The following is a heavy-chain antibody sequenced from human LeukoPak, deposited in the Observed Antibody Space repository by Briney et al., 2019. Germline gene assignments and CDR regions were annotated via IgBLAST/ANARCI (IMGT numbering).Heavy chain of an antibody. CDR1: GGSISSSSYY. D-gene: IGHD6-19*01. CDR3: ARVSYSSGWEFDY. J-gene: IGHJ4*02. V-gene: IGHV4-39*07. Sequence: SETLSLTCTVSGGSISSSSYYWGWIRQPPGKGLEWIGSIYTSGSTNYNPSLKSRVTMSVDTSKNQFSLKLSSVTAADTAVYYCARVSYSSGWEFDYWGQGTLVTVSS. CDR2: IYTSGST.